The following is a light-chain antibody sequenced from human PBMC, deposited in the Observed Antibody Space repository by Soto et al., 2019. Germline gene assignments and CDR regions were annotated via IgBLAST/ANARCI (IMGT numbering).Light chain of an antibody. J-gene: IGKJ4*01. V-gene: IGKV3D-15*01. CDR1: QDVRSH. CDR3: QQYDSWPLS. Sequence: EVVMTQSPATLSVSPGERATLSCRASQDVRSHLAWYHQKPGQAPRLLISHASTRAAGVPARFSGSGSGTEFTLTIASLPSEDFAVYYCQQYDSWPLSFGGGTKVEIK. CDR2: HAS.